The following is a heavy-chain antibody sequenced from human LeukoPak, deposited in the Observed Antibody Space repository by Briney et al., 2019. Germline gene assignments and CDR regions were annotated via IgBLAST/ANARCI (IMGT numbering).Heavy chain of an antibody. D-gene: IGHD3-3*01. J-gene: IGHJ4*02. CDR2: IRYDGSNK. CDR1: GFTFSSYG. V-gene: IGHV3-30*02. CDR3: GKTGRSSFPRYDFWSGYYTDY. Sequence: GGSLRLSCAASGFTFSSYGMHWVRQAPGKGLEWVAFIRYDGSNKYYADSVKGRFTISRDNSKNTLYLQMNSLRAEDTAVYYCGKTGRSSFPRYDFWSGYYTDYWGQGTLVTVSS.